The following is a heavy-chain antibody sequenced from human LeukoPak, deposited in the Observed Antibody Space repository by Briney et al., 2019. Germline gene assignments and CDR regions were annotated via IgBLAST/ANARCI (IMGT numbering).Heavy chain of an antibody. Sequence: GGSLRLSCAASGFTFSSYSMNWVRQAPGKGLEWVSYISSSSTIYYADSVKGRFTISRDNAKNSLYLQMNSLRAEDTAVYYCARSRGITVTDYWGQGTLVTVSS. V-gene: IGHV3-48*04. CDR1: GFTFSSYS. J-gene: IGHJ4*02. CDR2: ISSSSTI. D-gene: IGHD3-3*01. CDR3: ARSRGITVTDY.